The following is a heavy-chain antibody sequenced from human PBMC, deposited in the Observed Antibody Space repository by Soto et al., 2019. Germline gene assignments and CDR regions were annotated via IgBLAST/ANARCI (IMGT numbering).Heavy chain of an antibody. Sequence: GGSLRLSCAASGFTVSSNYMSWVRQAPGKGLEWVSVIHSGGSTYYADSVKGRFTISRHNSKNTLYLQMNSLRAEDTAVYYCARERTVVTGGYFDYWGQGTLVTVSS. J-gene: IGHJ4*02. CDR2: IHSGGST. CDR3: ARERTVVTGGYFDY. D-gene: IGHD2-15*01. CDR1: GFTVSSNY. V-gene: IGHV3-66*01.